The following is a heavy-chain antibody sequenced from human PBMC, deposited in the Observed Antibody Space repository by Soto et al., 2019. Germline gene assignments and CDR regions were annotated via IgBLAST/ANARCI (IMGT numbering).Heavy chain of an antibody. CDR3: AKLSRTGCYSPVDY. D-gene: IGHD2-21*02. CDR1: GFTFSHYA. V-gene: IGHV3-23*01. Sequence: EVQLLESGGGLVQPGGSLRLSCAASGFTFSHYAMSWVRQAPGKGLEWVSTISGSGNNTYYADSVRGRITISRDNSRNTFFLQTDSLSAEDADMLFCAKLSRTGCYSPVDYWTAGTLVTVSS. CDR2: ISGSGNNT. J-gene: IGHJ4*02.